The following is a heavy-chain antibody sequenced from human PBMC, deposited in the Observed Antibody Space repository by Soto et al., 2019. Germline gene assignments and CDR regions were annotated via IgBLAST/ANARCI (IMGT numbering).Heavy chain of an antibody. Sequence: ASVKVSCKASGYTFTSYYMHLVRQAPGQGLEWMGIINPSGGSTSYAQKFQGRVTMTRDTSTSTVYMELSSLRSEDTAVYYCAREAEGYCSSTSCQGGFDPWGQGTLVTVSS. J-gene: IGHJ5*02. CDR1: GYTFTSYY. CDR3: AREAEGYCSSTSCQGGFDP. D-gene: IGHD2-2*01. CDR2: INPSGGST. V-gene: IGHV1-46*03.